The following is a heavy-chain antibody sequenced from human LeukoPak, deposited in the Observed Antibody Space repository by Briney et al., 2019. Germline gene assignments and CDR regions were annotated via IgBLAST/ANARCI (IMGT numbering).Heavy chain of an antibody. J-gene: IGHJ4*02. V-gene: IGHV3-72*01. CDR1: GFTLSDHN. Sequence: GGSLRLSCVASGFTLSDHNMDWVRQATGKGLEWVGRSRKRGNKYVTENAASVKGRFTISRDDSNNSLYLQMNSLRTEDTAVYYCAKDIPGAYSSGWAGGDYWGQGTLVTVSS. D-gene: IGHD6-19*01. CDR2: SRKRGNKYVT. CDR3: AKDIPGAYSSGWAGGDY.